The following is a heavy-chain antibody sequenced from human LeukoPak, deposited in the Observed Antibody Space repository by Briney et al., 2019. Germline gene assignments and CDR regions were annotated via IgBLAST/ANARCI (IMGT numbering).Heavy chain of an antibody. CDR1: GGSFSGYY. CDR2: INHSGST. J-gene: IGHJ4*02. Sequence: PSETLSLTCAVYGGSFSGYYWSWIRQPPGKGLEWIGEINHSGSTNYNPSLKSRVTISVDTSKNQFSLKLSSVTAADTAAYYCARGPLGARVFYYWGQGTLVTVSS. CDR3: ARGPLGARVFYY. V-gene: IGHV4-34*01. D-gene: IGHD1-26*01.